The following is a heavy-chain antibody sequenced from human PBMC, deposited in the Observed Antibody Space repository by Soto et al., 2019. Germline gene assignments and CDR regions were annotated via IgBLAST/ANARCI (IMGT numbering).Heavy chain of an antibody. CDR2: FDPEDGET. CDR3: ATDSRVRGVYHY. V-gene: IGHV1-24*01. J-gene: IGHJ4*02. Sequence: ASVKVSCKVSGYTLTELSMHWVRQAPGKGLEWMGGFDPEDGETIYAQKFQGRVTMTEDTSTDTAYMELSSLRSEDTAVYYCATDSRVRGVYHYWGQGTLVTVSS. D-gene: IGHD3-10*01. CDR1: GYTLTELS.